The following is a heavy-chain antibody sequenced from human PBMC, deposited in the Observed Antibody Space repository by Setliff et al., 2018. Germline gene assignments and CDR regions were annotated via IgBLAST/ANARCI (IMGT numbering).Heavy chain of an antibody. Sequence: ASVKVSCKASGYTFNNYFLHWVRQAPGQGLEWMGRFHPYSGHTNYAQNFQGRVTMTMDASITTVYMELSRLTSDDTAVYYCAREVLSTVVAWDYWGQGTLVTVSS. CDR1: GYTFNNYF. J-gene: IGHJ4*02. CDR2: FHPYSGHT. CDR3: AREVLSTVVAWDY. V-gene: IGHV1-2*06. D-gene: IGHD4-17*01.